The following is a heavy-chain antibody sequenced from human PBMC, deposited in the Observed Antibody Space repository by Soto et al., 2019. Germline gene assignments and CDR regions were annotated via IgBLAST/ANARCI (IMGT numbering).Heavy chain of an antibody. D-gene: IGHD1-1*01. Sequence: EVQLVESGGGLVQPGGSLRLSCAASGFNLGSYWMHWVRQAPGKGLVWVSRINDYGTTINYAESVEGRFTISRDDAKREVYLQMNNMGAEDTAVYYCARGGLEPFDYLGQGALVTVSS. V-gene: IGHV3-74*01. CDR3: ARGGLEPFDY. J-gene: IGHJ4*02. CDR1: GFNLGSYW. CDR2: INDYGTTI.